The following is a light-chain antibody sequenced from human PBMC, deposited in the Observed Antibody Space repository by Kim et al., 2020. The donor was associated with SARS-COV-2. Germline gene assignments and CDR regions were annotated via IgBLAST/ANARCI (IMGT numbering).Light chain of an antibody. CDR2: AAS. J-gene: IGKJ1*01. V-gene: IGKV1-27*01. CDR3: QKYNSAPPT. Sequence: ASVGDRVTIAGRARQGISNYLAWYQQKPGKVPKLLIYAASTLQSGVPSRFSGSGSGTDFTLTISSLQPEDVATYYCQKYNSAPPTFGQGTKVDIK. CDR1: QGISNY.